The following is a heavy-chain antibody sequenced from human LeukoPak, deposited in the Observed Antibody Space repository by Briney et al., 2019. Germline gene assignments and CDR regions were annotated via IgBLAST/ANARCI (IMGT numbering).Heavy chain of an antibody. J-gene: IGHJ3*02. Sequence: GGSLRLSCAASGFTFSSYSLNWVRQAPGKGLEWVSSISSSSSYIYYADSVKGRFTISRDNAKNSLYLQMNSLRAEDTAVYYCAREPRDDDAFDIWGHGTMVTVSS. CDR3: AREPRDDDAFDI. CDR1: GFTFSSYS. CDR2: ISSSSSYI. V-gene: IGHV3-21*01.